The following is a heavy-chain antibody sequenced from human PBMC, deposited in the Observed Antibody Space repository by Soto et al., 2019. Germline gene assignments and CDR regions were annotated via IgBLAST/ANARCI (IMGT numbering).Heavy chain of an antibody. CDR3: ARSITVNHWSFDL. CDR2: INPSGGST. D-gene: IGHD4-17*01. J-gene: IGHJ2*01. V-gene: IGHV1-46*01. Sequence: QVQLVQSGAEVKKPGASVKVSCKASGYTFTSYYMHWVRQAPGQGLEWMGIINPSGGSTSYAQKFQGRVTMTRDTSTSTVYMELSSLRSEDTAVYCCARSITVNHWSFDLWGRGTLVTVSS. CDR1: GYTFTSYY.